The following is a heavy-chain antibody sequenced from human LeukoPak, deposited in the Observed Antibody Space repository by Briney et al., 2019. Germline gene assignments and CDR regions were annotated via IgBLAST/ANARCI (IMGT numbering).Heavy chain of an antibody. J-gene: IGHJ4*02. CDR1: GGSISSYY. Sequence: SETLSLTCTVPGGSISSYYWSWIRQPPGKGLEWIGYIYYSGSTNYNPSLKSRVTISVDTSKNQFSLKLSSVTAADTAVYYCARGVAAAGTIGFDYWGQGTLVTVSS. CDR2: IYYSGST. CDR3: ARGVAAAGTIGFDY. D-gene: IGHD6-13*01. V-gene: IGHV4-59*08.